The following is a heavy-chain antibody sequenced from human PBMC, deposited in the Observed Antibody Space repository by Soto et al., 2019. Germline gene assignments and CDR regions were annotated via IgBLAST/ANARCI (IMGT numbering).Heavy chain of an antibody. CDR3: ARELTLLYYYDSSGYYPRGNWFDP. J-gene: IGHJ5*02. Sequence: ASVKVSCKASGYTFTSYAMHWVRQAPGQRLEWMGWINAGNGNTKYSQKFQGRVTITRDTSASTAYMELSSPRSEDTAVYYCARELTLLYYYDSSGYYPRGNWFDPWGQGTLVTVS. D-gene: IGHD3-22*01. CDR2: INAGNGNT. V-gene: IGHV1-3*01. CDR1: GYTFTSYA.